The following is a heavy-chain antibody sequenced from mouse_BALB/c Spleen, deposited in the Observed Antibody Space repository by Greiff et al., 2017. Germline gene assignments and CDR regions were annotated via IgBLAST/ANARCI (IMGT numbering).Heavy chain of an antibody. Sequence: EVKLMESGGGLVKPGGSLKLSCAASGFTFSSYAMSWVRQSPEKRLEWVAEISSGGSYTYYPDTVTGRFTISRDNAKNTLYLEMSSLRSEDTAMYYFARDGNYGMDYWGQGTSVTVSA. CDR2: ISSGGSYT. CDR3: ARDGNYGMDY. D-gene: IGHD1-1*02. J-gene: IGHJ4*01. CDR1: GFTFSSYA. V-gene: IGHV5-9-4*01.